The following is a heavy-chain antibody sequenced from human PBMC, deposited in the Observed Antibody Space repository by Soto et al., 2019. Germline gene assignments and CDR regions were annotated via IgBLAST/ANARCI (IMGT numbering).Heavy chain of an antibody. D-gene: IGHD2-2*01. V-gene: IGHV4-61*01. J-gene: IGHJ6*02. CDR1: VGSVSSGSYY. CDR2: IYYSGST. Sequence: PSETLSLTCTVSVGSVSSGSYYWSWILQPPGKGLEWIGYIYYSGSTNYNPSLKSRVTISVDTSKNQFSLKLSSVTAADTAVYYCARDRILCSSTSCFGMDVWGQGTTVTVSS. CDR3: ARDRILCSSTSCFGMDV.